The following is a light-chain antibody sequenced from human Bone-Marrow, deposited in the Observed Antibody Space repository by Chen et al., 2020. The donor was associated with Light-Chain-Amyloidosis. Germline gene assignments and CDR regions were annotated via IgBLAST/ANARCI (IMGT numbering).Light chain of an antibody. J-gene: IGKJ2*02. CDR1: QNIGTF. V-gene: IGKV1-39*01. Sequence: DIQMTQSPPSLSASIGARVTITCRASQNIGTFLHWYQQKPGKAPKLLIFAASTLQGEVPSRFTGSGSGTDFILTINSLQLEDFATYYCQQSYSNPRTFGQGTKVEI. CDR2: AAS. CDR3: QQSYSNPRT.